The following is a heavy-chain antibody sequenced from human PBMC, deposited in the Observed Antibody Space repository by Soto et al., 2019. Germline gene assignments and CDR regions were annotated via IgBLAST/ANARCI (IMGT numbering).Heavy chain of an antibody. CDR3: ASDLVNAVNRGGLGAHNWFDP. V-gene: IGHV1-18*01. D-gene: IGHD3-10*01. Sequence: GASVKVSCKASGYTFTNYGVAWVRQAPGHGLEWLGWISGYNGNTNYAQNFQGRVTMTRDTATSTAYMELKTLRSEDTASYFCASDLVNAVNRGGLGAHNWFDPWGQGTLVTVSS. CDR2: ISGYNGNT. CDR1: GYTFTNYG. J-gene: IGHJ5*02.